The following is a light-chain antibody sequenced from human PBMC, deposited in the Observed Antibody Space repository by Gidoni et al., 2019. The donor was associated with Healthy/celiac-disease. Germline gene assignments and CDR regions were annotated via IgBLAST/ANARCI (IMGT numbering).Light chain of an antibody. CDR3: QAWDSSTVV. J-gene: IGLJ2*01. Sequence: SYKLTQPPSLSVSPGQTATITCSGDKLGDKYACWYQQKPGQSPVLVIYPDSKRPSGIPERFSGSNSGNTATLTISGTQAMDEDDYYCQAWDSSTVVFGGGTKLTVL. CDR2: PDS. CDR1: KLGDKY. V-gene: IGLV3-1*01.